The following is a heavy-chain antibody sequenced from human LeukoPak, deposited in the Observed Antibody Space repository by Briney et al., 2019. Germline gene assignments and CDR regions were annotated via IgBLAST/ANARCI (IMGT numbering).Heavy chain of an antibody. V-gene: IGHV3-66*01. Sequence: GGSLRLSCAASGFTVSSNYMSWVRQAPGKGLEWVSVIYSGGSTYYADSVKGRFTISRGNSKNTLYLQMNSLRAEDTAVYYCARDGAYGSGSYLDYWGQGTLVTVSS. CDR3: ARDGAYGSGSYLDY. D-gene: IGHD3-10*01. CDR2: IYSGGST. J-gene: IGHJ4*02. CDR1: GFTVSSNY.